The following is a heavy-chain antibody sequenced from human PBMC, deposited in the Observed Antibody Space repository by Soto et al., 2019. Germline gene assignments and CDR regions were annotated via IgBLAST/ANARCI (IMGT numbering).Heavy chain of an antibody. Sequence: SETLTLSCGVSGFAISRGYYWSWVRQPPGKGLEWIGSIYPSVSSYHNPSLATRLRLSIDTSKNQFTLNLTSVTAADTALYFCAREKVGTTFFDNWGQGIQVPVPS. D-gene: IGHD1-1*01. CDR2: IYPSVSS. J-gene: IGHJ4*02. CDR3: AREKVGTTFFDN. CDR1: GFAISRGYY. V-gene: IGHV4-38-2*02.